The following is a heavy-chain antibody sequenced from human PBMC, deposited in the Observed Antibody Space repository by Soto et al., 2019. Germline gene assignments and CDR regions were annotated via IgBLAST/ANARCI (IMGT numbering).Heavy chain of an antibody. J-gene: IGHJ5*02. V-gene: IGHV4-39*01. CDR2: VSYTGRT. D-gene: IGHD2-8*01. CDR3: ARQFTNPNFDP. Sequence: QLQLQESGPGLVKPSETLSLTCTVFGGPLNSRSYYWGWIRQPPGKGLEWVGSVSYTGRTYSTPSLKSRVTITVDTSKNQSSLKLNSVTAADTAVYYCARQFTNPNFDPWGQGTLVTVSS. CDR1: GGPLNSRSYY.